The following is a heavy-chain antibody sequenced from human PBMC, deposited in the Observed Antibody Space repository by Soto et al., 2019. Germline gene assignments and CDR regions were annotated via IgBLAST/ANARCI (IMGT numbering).Heavy chain of an antibody. CDR1: GFVFDDYA. D-gene: IGHD3-16*02. CDR3: AKWDLGVLLLGGVDV. Sequence: EVRLVESGGRIVEPGGSLRLSCVTSGFVFDDYAIHWVRQSPRRGLEWVTGISWNSAKIGYADSVKGRFTISRDSAKKSVYLEMTNLRPEDTALYYCAKWDLGVLLLGGVDVWGQGTTVTVS. CDR2: ISWNSAKI. V-gene: IGHV3-9*01. J-gene: IGHJ6*02.